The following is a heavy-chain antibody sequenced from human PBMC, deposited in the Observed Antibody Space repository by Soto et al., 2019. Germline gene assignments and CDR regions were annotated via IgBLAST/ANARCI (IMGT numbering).Heavy chain of an antibody. J-gene: IGHJ6*03. V-gene: IGHV3-23*01. Sequence: GGSLRLSCAASGFTFSSYAMSWVRQAPGKGLEWVSAISGSGGSTYYADSVKGRFTISRDNSKNTLYLQMNSLRAEDTAVYYCAKAYYDFWSGYQYYYYMDVWGKGTTVTASS. CDR3: AKAYYDFWSGYQYYYYMDV. CDR2: ISGSGGST. CDR1: GFTFSSYA. D-gene: IGHD3-3*01.